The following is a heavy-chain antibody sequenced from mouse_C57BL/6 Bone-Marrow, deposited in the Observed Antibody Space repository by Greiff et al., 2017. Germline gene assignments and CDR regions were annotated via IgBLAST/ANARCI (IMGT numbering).Heavy chain of an antibody. J-gene: IGHJ3*01. CDR1: GYTFTSYG. CDR2: IYIGNGYT. Sequence: VQLKESGAELVRPGSSVKMSCKTSGYTFTSYGINWVKQRPGQGLEWIGYIYIGNGYTEYNEKFKGKATLTSDTSSSTAYMQLSSLTSEDSAIYFGASYYYGGRGAWFAYWGQGTLVTVSA. D-gene: IGHD1-1*01. V-gene: IGHV1-58*01. CDR3: ASYYYGGRGAWFAY.